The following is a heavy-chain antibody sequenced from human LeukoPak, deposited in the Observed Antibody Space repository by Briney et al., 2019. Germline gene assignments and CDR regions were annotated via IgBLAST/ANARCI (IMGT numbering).Heavy chain of an antibody. CDR2: LYSGEST. Sequence: PGGSLRLPCAASGFSVSTKYMNWVRQAPGKGLEWVSILYSGESTYYADSVKGRFIVSRDSSKNTLFLQMNALRVEDTAVYYCARVGDHYHWYLDVWGRGTLVTVSS. CDR3: ARVGDHYHWYLDV. J-gene: IGHJ2*01. CDR1: GFSVSTKY. D-gene: IGHD3-10*01. V-gene: IGHV3-53*01.